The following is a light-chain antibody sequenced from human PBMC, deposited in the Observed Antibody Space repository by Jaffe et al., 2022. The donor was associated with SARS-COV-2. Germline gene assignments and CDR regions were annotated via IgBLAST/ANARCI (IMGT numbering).Light chain of an antibody. CDR2: GAS. J-gene: IGKJ2*01. Sequence: EIVMTQSPATVSVSPGERATLSCRASQSVSNNLAWYQQTPGQAPRLLIYGASTRASGVPARFSGSGSGTEFTLTISSLESEDFAVYYCQHYNNWPPYTFGQGTKLEIK. CDR1: QSVSNN. V-gene: IGKV3-15*01. CDR3: QHYNNWPPYT.